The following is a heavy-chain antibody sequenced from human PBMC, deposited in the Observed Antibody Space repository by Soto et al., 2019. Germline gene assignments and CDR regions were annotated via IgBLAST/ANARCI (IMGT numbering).Heavy chain of an antibody. V-gene: IGHV4-4*02. CDR1: GGSISGSSW. CDR2: IYHNGNT. D-gene: IGHD6-19*01. Sequence: SETLSLTCAVSGGSISGSSWLSWIRQSPGKGLEWIGEIYHNGNTNYNPSLKSRVSISVDTSKNQFSLEIYSVTASDTAIYYCARDPGRAVALDWGEGTLVTVSS. CDR3: ARDPGRAVALD. J-gene: IGHJ4*02.